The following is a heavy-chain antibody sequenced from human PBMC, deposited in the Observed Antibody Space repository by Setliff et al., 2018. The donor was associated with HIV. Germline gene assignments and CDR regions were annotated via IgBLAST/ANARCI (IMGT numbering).Heavy chain of an antibody. V-gene: IGHV4-59*01. CDR2: IYYSGST. J-gene: IGHJ6*03. D-gene: IGHD1-26*01. Sequence: SETLSLTCTVSGGSISSYYWSWIRQPPGKGLEWIGYIYYSGSTNYNPSLKSRVTISVDTSKNQFSLKPSSVTAADTAVYYCARDRVGGNYYYMDVWGKGTTVTVS. CDR1: GGSISSYY. CDR3: ARDRVGGNYYYMDV.